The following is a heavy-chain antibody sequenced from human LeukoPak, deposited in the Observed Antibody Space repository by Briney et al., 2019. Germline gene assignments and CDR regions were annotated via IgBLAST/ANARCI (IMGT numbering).Heavy chain of an antibody. Sequence: GGSLRLSCAASGFTFSSYGMHWVRQAPGKGLEWVAVISYDGSNKYYADSVKGRFTISRDNSKNTLYLQMNSLRAEDTAVYYCAKDRGRDYGDYGYFDLWGRGTLVTVSS. V-gene: IGHV3-30*18. CDR3: AKDRGRDYGDYGYFDL. J-gene: IGHJ2*01. D-gene: IGHD4-17*01. CDR2: ISYDGSNK. CDR1: GFTFSSYG.